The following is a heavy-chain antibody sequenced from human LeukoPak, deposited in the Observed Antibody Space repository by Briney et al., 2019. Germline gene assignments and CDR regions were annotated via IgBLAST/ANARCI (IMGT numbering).Heavy chain of an antibody. CDR2: IYYSGST. CDR3: ARGITMIVHDAFDL. J-gene: IGHJ3*01. CDR1: GGSISSYY. D-gene: IGHD3-22*01. V-gene: IGHV4-59*01. Sequence: SETLSLTCTVSGGSISSYYWSWIRQPPGKGLEWIGYIYYSGSTNYNPSLKSRVTISVDTSKNQFSLKLSSVTAADTAVYYCARGITMIVHDAFDLWGQGTMVTVSS.